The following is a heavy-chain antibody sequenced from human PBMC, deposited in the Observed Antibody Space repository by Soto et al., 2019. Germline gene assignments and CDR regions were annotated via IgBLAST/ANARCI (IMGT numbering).Heavy chain of an antibody. Sequence: GGSLRLSCAASGFTFSSYAMSWVRQAPGKGLEWVSAISGSGGSTYYADSVKGRFTISRDNSKNTLYLQMNSLRAEDTAVYYCAKDRYKYYYDSSGIFYYWGHGTLVTVSS. D-gene: IGHD3-22*01. J-gene: IGHJ4*01. CDR2: ISGSGGST. CDR3: AKDRYKYYYDSSGIFYY. CDR1: GFTFSSYA. V-gene: IGHV3-23*01.